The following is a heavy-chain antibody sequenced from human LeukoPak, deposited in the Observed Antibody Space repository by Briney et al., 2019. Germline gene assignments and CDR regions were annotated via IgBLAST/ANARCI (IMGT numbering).Heavy chain of an antibody. CDR1: GYTFTGYY. V-gene: IGHV1-2*02. D-gene: IGHD6-19*01. J-gene: IGHJ4*02. CDR2: INPNSGGT. Sequence: ASVKVSCKASGYTFTGYYMHWVRQAPGQGLEWMGWINPNSGGTNYAQQFQDRVTMTRDTSISSTYMELSRLKSDDTAVYYCVRDLGISGWYAPPLGYFDSWGQGTLVTVSS. CDR3: VRDLGISGWYAPPLGYFDS.